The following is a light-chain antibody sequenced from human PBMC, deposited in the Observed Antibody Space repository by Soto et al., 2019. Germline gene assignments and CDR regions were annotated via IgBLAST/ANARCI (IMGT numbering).Light chain of an antibody. Sequence: DIQMTQSPSSISASVGDRVTITCRASQPISSWLAWYQQVPGQAPYLLIYPASTLQSGVPSRFSGSGSGTDFTLTINSLQPEDFATYYCQHGYNLPRAFGQGTRVEI. J-gene: IGKJ1*01. CDR1: QPISSW. CDR3: QHGYNLPRA. CDR2: PAS. V-gene: IGKV1-12*01.